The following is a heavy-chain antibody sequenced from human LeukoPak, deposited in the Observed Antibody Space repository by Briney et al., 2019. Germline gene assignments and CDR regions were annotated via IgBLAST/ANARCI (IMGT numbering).Heavy chain of an antibody. V-gene: IGHV3-7*05. D-gene: IGHD2-21*01. CDR1: GFTFRNYW. J-gene: IGHJ4*02. CDR3: VRDWAYEPDY. CDR2: INPDGSEK. Sequence: GGSLRLSCAASGFTFRNYWMSWVRQAPGKGLEWVANINPDGSEKYSVDSVKGRFTISRDNAKKSLFLQMNSLRAEDTAVYYCVRDWAYEPDYWGQGTLVTVSS.